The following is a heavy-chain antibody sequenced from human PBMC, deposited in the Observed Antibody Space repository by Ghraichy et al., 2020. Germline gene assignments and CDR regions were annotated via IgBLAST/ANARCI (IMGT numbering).Heavy chain of an antibody. CDR3: ATRGYDAFDI. CDR2: IKQDGSEK. CDR1: GFTFSSYW. D-gene: IGHD3-16*01. V-gene: IGHV3-7*01. J-gene: IGHJ3*02. Sequence: GVLNISCAASGFTFSSYWMSWVRQAPGKGLEWVANIKQDGSEKYYVDSVKGRFTISRDNAKNSLYLQMNSLRAEDTAVYYCATRGYDAFDIWGQGTMVTVSS.